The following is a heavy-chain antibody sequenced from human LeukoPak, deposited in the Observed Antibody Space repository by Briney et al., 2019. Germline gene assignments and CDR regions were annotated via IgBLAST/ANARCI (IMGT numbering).Heavy chain of an antibody. CDR1: GFTFSSYA. Sequence: PGRSLRLSCAASGFTFSSYAMHWVRQAPGKGLEWVAVISYDGSNKYYADSVKGRFTISRDNSKNTLYLQMNSLRAEDTALYYCAKGSYAGSEVEMATSLDYWGQGILVTVSS. J-gene: IGHJ4*02. CDR3: AKGSYAGSEVEMATSLDY. D-gene: IGHD5-24*01. CDR2: ISYDGSNK. V-gene: IGHV3-30*04.